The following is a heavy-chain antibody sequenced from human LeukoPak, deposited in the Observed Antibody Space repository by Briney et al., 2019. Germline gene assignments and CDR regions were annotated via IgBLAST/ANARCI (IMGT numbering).Heavy chain of an antibody. J-gene: IGHJ6*03. CDR2: ITWDGDNT. D-gene: IGHD3-22*01. Sequence: PGGSLRLSCAASGFTFDDYSMHWVRQAPGKGLKWVSFITWDGDNTYYADSVKGRFTISRDNTKNSLYLQMNSLRTDDTALYYCARGPLIDYNYYYMDVWGKGTPVTVSS. V-gene: IGHV3-43*01. CDR1: GFTFDDYS. CDR3: ARGPLIDYNYYYMDV.